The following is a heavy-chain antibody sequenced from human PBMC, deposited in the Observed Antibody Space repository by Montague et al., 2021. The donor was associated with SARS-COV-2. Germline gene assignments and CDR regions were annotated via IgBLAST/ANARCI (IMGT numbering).Heavy chain of an antibody. J-gene: IGHJ4*02. V-gene: IGHV4-39*01. CDR3: ASSSYSSRWYYFDY. D-gene: IGHD6-13*01. CDR2: IYYSGST. Sequence: SETLSLTCTVSGVSLGSSSFYWGWIRQPPGKGLEWIGSIYYSGSTYYNPSLKSRVSISVDTSKKQLSLRLSSVTAADTAVYYCASSSYSSRWYYFDYWGQGTLVAVSS. CDR1: GVSLGSSSFY.